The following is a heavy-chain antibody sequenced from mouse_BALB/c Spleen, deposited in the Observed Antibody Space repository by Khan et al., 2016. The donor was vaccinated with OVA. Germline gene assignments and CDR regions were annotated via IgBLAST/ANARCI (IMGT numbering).Heavy chain of an antibody. CDR3: ARQPYYHYYIMDY. CDR2: IWSDGST. J-gene: IGHJ4*01. CDR1: GFSLTDYG. Sequence: QMQLEESGPGLVAPSQSLSITCTISGFSLTDYGIHWVRQPPGKGLEWLVVIWSDGSTTYNSALKSRLSIIKDNSKSQIFLKMNNLQTDDTAMYYCARQPYYHYYIMDYWGQGTSVTVSS. V-gene: IGHV2-6-1*01. D-gene: IGHD2-10*01.